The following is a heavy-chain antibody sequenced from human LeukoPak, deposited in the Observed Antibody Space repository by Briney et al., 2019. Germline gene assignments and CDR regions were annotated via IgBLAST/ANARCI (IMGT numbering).Heavy chain of an antibody. Sequence: ASVNVSCKASGYTFTSYAMHWVRQAPGQRLEWMGWINAGNGNTKYSQKFQGRVTITRDTSASTAYMELSSQRSEDTAVYYCARGMGRQWYFDLWGRGTLVTVSS. D-gene: IGHD1-26*01. CDR2: INAGNGNT. CDR1: GYTFTSYA. CDR3: ARGMGRQWYFDL. J-gene: IGHJ2*01. V-gene: IGHV1-3*01.